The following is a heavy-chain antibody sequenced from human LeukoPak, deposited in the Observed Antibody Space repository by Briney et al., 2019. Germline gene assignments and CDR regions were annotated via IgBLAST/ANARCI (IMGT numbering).Heavy chain of an antibody. D-gene: IGHD3-10*01. J-gene: IGHJ4*02. CDR3: ASLGSFRGVSWDEY. CDR1: GGSISSYY. V-gene: IGHV4-59*08. CDR2: IYYSGST. Sequence: SETLSLTCTVSGGSISSYYWSWIRQPPGKGLEWIGYIYYSGSTYYNPSLQSRVTISVDTSKNQFSLKLTSVTAADTAVYYCASLGSFRGVSWDEYWGQGTLVTVSS.